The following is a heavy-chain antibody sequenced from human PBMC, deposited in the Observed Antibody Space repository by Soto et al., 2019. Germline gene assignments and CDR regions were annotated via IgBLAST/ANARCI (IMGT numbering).Heavy chain of an antibody. Sequence: QVQVVESGGGVVQPGRSLRLSCTASGFTFRNYAMHWVRQAPGKGLEWVAFISYDGTNKYYADSVKGRFTISRDSSKNTLVMHMNSMRTEDTAVYYCAREREIPGGSSSANYYFGMDVWGRGTTVTVSS. CDR2: ISYDGTNK. CDR1: GFTFRNYA. D-gene: IGHD6-6*01. CDR3: AREREIPGGSSSANYYFGMDV. J-gene: IGHJ6*02. V-gene: IGHV3-30-3*01.